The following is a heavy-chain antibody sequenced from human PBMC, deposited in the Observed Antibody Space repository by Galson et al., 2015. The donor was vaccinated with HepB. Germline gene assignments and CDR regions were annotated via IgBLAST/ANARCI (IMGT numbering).Heavy chain of an antibody. CDR1: GGTFSSYA. V-gene: IGHV1-69*13. CDR2: IIPIFGTA. D-gene: IGHD2-21*01. Sequence: SVKVSCKASGGTFSSYAISWVRQAPGQGLEWMGGIIPIFGTANYAQKFQGRVTITADESTSTAYMELSSLRSEDTAVYYCARDPSDWTYCGGDCYSNFQHWGQGTLVTVSS. CDR3: ARDPSDWTYCGGDCYSNFQH. J-gene: IGHJ1*01.